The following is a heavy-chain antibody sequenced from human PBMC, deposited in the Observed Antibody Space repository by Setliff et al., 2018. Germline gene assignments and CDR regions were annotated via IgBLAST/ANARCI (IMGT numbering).Heavy chain of an antibody. Sequence: ASVKVSCKASGYTFSTYGLHWLRQAPGQGPEWMGMIITNTGKTSYAQKFQGRVTMTTDTSPGTGYMELRSLRSDDTAVYFCARFGGSCSSSSCYASDLWGQGTMVTVSS. CDR3: ARFGGSCSSSSCYASDL. V-gene: IGHV1-18*01. CDR1: GYTFSTYG. CDR2: IITNTGKT. D-gene: IGHD2-2*01. J-gene: IGHJ3*01.